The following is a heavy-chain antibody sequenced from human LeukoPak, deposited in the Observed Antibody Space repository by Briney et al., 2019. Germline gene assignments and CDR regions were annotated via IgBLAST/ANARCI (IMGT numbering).Heavy chain of an antibody. V-gene: IGHV4-61*02. CDR3: ARETGNYYGSGSYMGVWFDP. CDR2: IYTSGST. CDR1: GGSISSGSYY. Sequence: SETLSLTCTVSGGSISSGSYYWSWIRQPAGKGLEWIGRIYTSGSTNYNPSLKSRVTISVDTSKNQFSLKLSSVTAADTAVYYCARETGNYYGSGSYMGVWFDPWGQGTLVTVSS. D-gene: IGHD3-10*01. J-gene: IGHJ5*02.